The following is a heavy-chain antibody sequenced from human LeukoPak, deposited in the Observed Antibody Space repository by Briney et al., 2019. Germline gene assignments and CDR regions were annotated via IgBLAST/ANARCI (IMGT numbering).Heavy chain of an antibody. D-gene: IGHD3-10*01. CDR3: ARGGLWVGTL. V-gene: IGHV1-8*01. CDR1: GYTFTNYD. J-gene: IGHJ4*02. Sequence: ASVKVSCKASGYTFTNYDISWVRQATGQGLEWMGYMNPNSGKTEYAQNFQGRVSMTWDTAITTAYMDLSGLTRDDTAIYYCARGGLWVGTLWGRGTLVTVFS. CDR2: MNPNSGKT.